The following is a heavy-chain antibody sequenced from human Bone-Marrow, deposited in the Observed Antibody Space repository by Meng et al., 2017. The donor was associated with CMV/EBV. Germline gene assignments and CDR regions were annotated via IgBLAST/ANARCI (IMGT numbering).Heavy chain of an antibody. J-gene: IGHJ6*02. CDR1: GGSISSSSYY. CDR3: ARGGTTVTTRNYYYGMDV. Sequence: SETLSLTCTVSGGSISSSSYYWGWIRQPPGKGLEWIGSIYYSGSTYYNPSLKSRVTISVDTSKNQFSLKLSSVTAADTAVYYCARGGTTVTTRNYYYGMDVWGQGTTVTVSS. V-gene: IGHV4-39*07. D-gene: IGHD4-11*01. CDR2: IYYSGST.